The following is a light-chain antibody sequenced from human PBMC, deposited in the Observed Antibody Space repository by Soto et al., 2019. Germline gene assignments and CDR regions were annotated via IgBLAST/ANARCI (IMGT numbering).Light chain of an antibody. CDR3: QQFHSFSPT. Sequence: DIQMTQSPSTLSASVGDRVTITCRASQSISSWLAWYQQKPGKAPKLLIYKASSLESGVPSRFSCSGSGTEFTLTISSLQPDDYCQQFHSFSPTFGQGTKVEIK. CDR2: KAS. J-gene: IGKJ1*01. V-gene: IGKV1-5*03. CDR1: QSISSW.